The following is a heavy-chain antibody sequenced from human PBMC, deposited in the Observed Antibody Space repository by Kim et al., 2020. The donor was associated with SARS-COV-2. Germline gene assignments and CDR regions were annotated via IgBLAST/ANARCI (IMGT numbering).Heavy chain of an antibody. J-gene: IGHJ4*02. V-gene: IGHV3-21*03. Sequence: GGSLRLSCAASGFTFSSYSMNWVRQAPGKGLEWVSSISSSSSYIYYADSVKGRFTISRDNAKNSLYLQMNSLRAEDTAVYYCARDMIIAAAGTDLGYWGQGTLVTVSS. D-gene: IGHD6-13*01. CDR1: GFTFSSYS. CDR3: ARDMIIAAAGTDLGY. CDR2: ISSSSSYI.